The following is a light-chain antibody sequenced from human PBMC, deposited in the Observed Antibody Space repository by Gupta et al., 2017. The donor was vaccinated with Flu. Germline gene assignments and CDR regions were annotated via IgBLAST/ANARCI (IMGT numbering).Light chain of an antibody. Sequence: DIQITQSPSSLSASVGDRVTITCLASQSISSYLNWYQQKPGKAPKLLIYAVSRGESGVPSRFSGSGSGTDFTLTISRLQPEDFATYYCLQWASTPQTFGQGTKLEIK. J-gene: IGKJ1*01. CDR2: AVS. CDR1: QSISSY. CDR3: LQWASTPQT. V-gene: IGKV1-39*01.